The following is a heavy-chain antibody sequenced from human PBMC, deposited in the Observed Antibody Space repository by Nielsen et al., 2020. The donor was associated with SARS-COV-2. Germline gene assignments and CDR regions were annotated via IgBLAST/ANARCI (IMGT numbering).Heavy chain of an antibody. V-gene: IGHV1-69*13. Sequence: SVKVSCKASGGTFSSYAISWVRQAPGQGLEWMGGIIPIFGTANYAQKFQGRVTITADESTSTAYMELSSLRAEDTAVYYCARDIVPSYYYYGMDVWGQRTTVTVSS. CDR1: GGTFSSYA. D-gene: IGHD1-26*01. J-gene: IGHJ6*02. CDR2: IIPIFGTA. CDR3: ARDIVPSYYYYGMDV.